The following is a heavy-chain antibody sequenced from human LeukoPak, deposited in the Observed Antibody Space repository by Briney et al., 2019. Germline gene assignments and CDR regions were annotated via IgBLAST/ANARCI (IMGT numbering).Heavy chain of an antibody. CDR1: GFTFSSYG. V-gene: IGHV3-33*01. Sequence: GGSLRLSCAASGFTFSSYGMHWVRQAPGKGLEWVAVIWYDGSNKYYADSVKGRFTISRDNSKNTLYLQMNSLRAEDTAVYYCARDSASGGHNKPDYWGQGTLVTVSS. J-gene: IGHJ4*02. CDR2: IWYDGSNK. CDR3: ARDSASGGHNKPDY. D-gene: IGHD1-26*01.